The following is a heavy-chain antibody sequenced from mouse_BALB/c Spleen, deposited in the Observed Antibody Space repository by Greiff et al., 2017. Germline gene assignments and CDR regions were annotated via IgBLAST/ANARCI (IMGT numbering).Heavy chain of an antibody. CDR2: ISSGGST. V-gene: IGHV5-6-5*01. Sequence: DVHLVESGGGLVKPGGSLKLSCAASGFTFSSYAMSWVRQTPEKRLEWVASISSGGSTYYPDSVKGRFTISRDNARNILYLQMSSLRSEDTAMYYCARDGSLDYWGQGTTLTVSS. CDR3: ARDGSLDY. CDR1: GFTFSSYA. J-gene: IGHJ2*01. D-gene: IGHD2-2*01.